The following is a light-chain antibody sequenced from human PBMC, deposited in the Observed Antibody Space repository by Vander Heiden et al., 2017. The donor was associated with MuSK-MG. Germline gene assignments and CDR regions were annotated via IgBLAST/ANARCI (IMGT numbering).Light chain of an antibody. CDR1: QTLLYNSNSKNS. CDR2: WAS. V-gene: IGKV4-1*01. J-gene: IGKJ1*01. Sequence: DIVLAQSPASLAVSLGERATIHCKSSQTLLYNSNSKNSLSWFQQKAGQPPQLLISWASTRKSGVPARFSGSGSGTDFTLTISSLQAEDVAVYYCQQYDSTPRTFGQGTKVEIK. CDR3: QQYDSTPRT.